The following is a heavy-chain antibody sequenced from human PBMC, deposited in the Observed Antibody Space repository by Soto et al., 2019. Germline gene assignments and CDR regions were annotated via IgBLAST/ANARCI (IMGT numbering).Heavy chain of an antibody. CDR2: ISDDGSHK. J-gene: IGHJ4*02. Sequence: QPGGSLRLSCAASGFNLRNYGMHWVRQAPGKGLEWVAFISDDGSHKYYADSVKGRFTISRDNFKNTLSLQMNSLRAEDAAVYYCAKDGGASGGRCYSNFDFWGQGSRVTVS. V-gene: IGHV3-30*18. D-gene: IGHD2-15*01. CDR1: GFNLRNYG. CDR3: AKDGGASGGRCYSNFDF.